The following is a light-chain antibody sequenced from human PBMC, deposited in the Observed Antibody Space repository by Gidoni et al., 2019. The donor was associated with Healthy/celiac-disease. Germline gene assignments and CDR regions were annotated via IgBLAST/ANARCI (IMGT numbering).Light chain of an antibody. Sequence: IVLTHPPLSLSVPPGQPSSISCKSSQSLLHSYGKTYLYWYLQKPGQPTQLLIYEVSNRFYGVPDRFSGSGSGTDVILKISRVEAEDVGVYYYRQSRQLPPVTFGGGTKVEIK. CDR2: EVS. J-gene: IGKJ4*02. V-gene: IGKV2D-29*01. CDR3: RQSRQLPPVT. CDR1: QSLLHSYGKTY.